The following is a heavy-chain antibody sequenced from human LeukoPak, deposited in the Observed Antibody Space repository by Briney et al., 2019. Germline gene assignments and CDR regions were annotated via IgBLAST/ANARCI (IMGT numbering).Heavy chain of an antibody. V-gene: IGHV3-21*01. Sequence: GGSLRLSCSASGFIFSTYNMNWVRQAPGKALEWVSSITSSSSHTYYADSVKSRYTISRDNAKNSLYLQMDSLRAEDTAVYYCARDPYSGGYGAYYYYYMDVWGKGTTVTISS. J-gene: IGHJ6*03. D-gene: IGHD1-26*01. CDR2: ITSSSSHT. CDR1: GFIFSTYN. CDR3: ARDPYSGGYGAYYYYYMDV.